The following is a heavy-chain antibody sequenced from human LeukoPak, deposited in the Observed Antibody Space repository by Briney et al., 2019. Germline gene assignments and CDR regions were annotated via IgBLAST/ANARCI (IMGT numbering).Heavy chain of an antibody. D-gene: IGHD2-15*01. CDR3: AKYGRSGYSSGMDV. CDR2: INVSGGST. V-gene: IGHV3-23*01. J-gene: IGHJ6*02. Sequence: GGSLRLSCAASGFTFSSYAMSWVRQAPGKGLEWVSTINVSGGSTYYADSVKGRFTISRDNSKNTLYLQMNSLRAEDMAKYYCAKYGRSGYSSGMDVWGQGTTVTVSS. CDR1: GFTFSSYA.